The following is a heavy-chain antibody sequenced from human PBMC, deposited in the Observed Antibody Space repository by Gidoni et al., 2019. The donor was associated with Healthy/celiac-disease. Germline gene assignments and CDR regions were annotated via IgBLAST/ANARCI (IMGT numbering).Heavy chain of an antibody. J-gene: IGHJ2*01. CDR3: AREGGGSFDL. CDR1: GGSISSYY. D-gene: IGHD1-26*01. CDR2: IYYSGST. Sequence: QVQLQESGPGLVKPSETLSLTCTVSGGSISSYYWSWIRQPPGKGLEWIVYIYYSGSTNYNPYLKSRVTISVDTSKNQFSLKLSSVTAADTAVYYCAREGGGSFDLRGRGTLVTVSS. V-gene: IGHV4-59*01.